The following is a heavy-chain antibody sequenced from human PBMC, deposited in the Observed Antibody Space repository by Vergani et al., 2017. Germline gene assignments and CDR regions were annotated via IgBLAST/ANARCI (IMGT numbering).Heavy chain of an antibody. CDR3: AKANPRNSXYDYLYSYHAMDV. J-gene: IGHJ6*02. V-gene: IGHV3-23*01. Sequence: EVQLLESGGDLVQPGGSLRLSCAASGFTFNHYAMNWVRQAPGKGLEWVSCISGSGGSTYYAGSVKGRFTISRDSSKNTLYLQMNSLSAGDTAVYYCAKANPRNSXYDYLYSYHAMDVWGQGTTVTVSS. CDR2: ISGSGGST. D-gene: IGHD5-12*01. CDR1: GFTFNHYA.